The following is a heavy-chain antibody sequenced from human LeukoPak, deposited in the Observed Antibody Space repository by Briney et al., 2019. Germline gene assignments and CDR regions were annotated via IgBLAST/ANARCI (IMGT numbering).Heavy chain of an antibody. Sequence: ASVKVSCNVSGYTLTELSMHWVRQAPGKGLEWMGGFDPEDGETIYAQKFQGRVTMTEDTSTDTAYMELSSLRSEDTAVYYCATPRDYSRTYSIFDYWGQGTLVTVSS. CDR2: FDPEDGET. V-gene: IGHV1-24*01. CDR1: GYTLTELS. D-gene: IGHD4-11*01. J-gene: IGHJ4*02. CDR3: ATPRDYSRTYSIFDY.